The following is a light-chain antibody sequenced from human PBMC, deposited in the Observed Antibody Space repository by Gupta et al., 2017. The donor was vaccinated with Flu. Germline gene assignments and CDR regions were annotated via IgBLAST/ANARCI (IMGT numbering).Light chain of an antibody. CDR2: GAS. J-gene: IGKJ2*03. CDR1: QSVISSY. V-gene: IGKV3-20*01. CDR3: QQYSSSPPYS. Sequence: ELVLKQPSGTLHLSPGARATLSCRASQSVISSYLAWYQQKPGQAPRLLIYGASSRATGIPDRFSGSGSGTDFTLTISRLEPEDFAVYYCQQYSSSPPYSFGQGTKLEIK.